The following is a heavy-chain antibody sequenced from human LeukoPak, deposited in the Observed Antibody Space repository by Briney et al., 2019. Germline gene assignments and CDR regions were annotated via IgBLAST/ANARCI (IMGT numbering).Heavy chain of an antibody. Sequence: PGGSLRLSCAASGFTFSSYAMHWVRQAPGKGLEWVAVISYDGSNKHYADSVKGRFTISRDNSKNTLYLQMNSLRAEDTAVYYCASRGSSSYGYYFDYWGQGTLVTVSS. CDR2: ISYDGSNK. J-gene: IGHJ4*02. CDR3: ASRGSSSYGYYFDY. V-gene: IGHV3-30-3*01. D-gene: IGHD6-6*01. CDR1: GFTFSSYA.